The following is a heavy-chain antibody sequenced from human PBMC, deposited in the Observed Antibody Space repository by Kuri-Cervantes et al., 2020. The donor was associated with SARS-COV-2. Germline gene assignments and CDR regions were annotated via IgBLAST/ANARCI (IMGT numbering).Heavy chain of an antibody. D-gene: IGHD6-13*01. J-gene: IGHJ6*03. Sequence: GSLRLSCTVSGDSICSYFWSWVRQPAGKGLEWIGHIYTSGSTNYNPSLKSRVTMSVDTSKNHFSLRLSSVTAADTAVYYCARVLEGIVAAGSHYYYYMDVWGKGTTVTVSS. CDR3: ARVLEGIVAAGSHYYYYMDV. V-gene: IGHV4-4*07. CDR2: IYTSGST. CDR1: GDSICSYF.